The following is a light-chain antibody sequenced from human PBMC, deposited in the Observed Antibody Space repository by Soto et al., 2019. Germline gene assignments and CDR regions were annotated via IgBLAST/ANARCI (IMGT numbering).Light chain of an antibody. CDR2: DDS. J-gene: IGLJ2*01. CDR3: QSSDSSLSASVV. CDR1: SYNIGAGYD. V-gene: IGLV1-40*01. Sequence: QLVLTQPPSVSGAPGQRVTISCAGSSYNIGAGYDVNWYQQLPGTAPKLLIYDDSNRPSGVPDRFSGSKSATSASLAITGLQAEDDANYYCQSSDSSLSASVVFGGGTKLTVL.